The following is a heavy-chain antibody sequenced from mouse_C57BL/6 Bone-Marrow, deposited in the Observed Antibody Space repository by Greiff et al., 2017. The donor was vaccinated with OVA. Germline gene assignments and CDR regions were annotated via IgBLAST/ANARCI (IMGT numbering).Heavy chain of an antibody. V-gene: IGHV5-6*01. Sequence: EVKVVESGGDLVKPGGSLKLSCAASGFTFSSYGMSWVRQTPDKRLEWVATISSGGSYTYYPDSVKGRFTISRDNAKNTLYLQMSSLKSEDTAMYYCASSYDGYYPLYAMDYWGQGTSVTVSS. CDR3: ASSYDGYYPLYAMDY. D-gene: IGHD2-3*01. CDR2: ISSGGSYT. J-gene: IGHJ4*01. CDR1: GFTFSSYG.